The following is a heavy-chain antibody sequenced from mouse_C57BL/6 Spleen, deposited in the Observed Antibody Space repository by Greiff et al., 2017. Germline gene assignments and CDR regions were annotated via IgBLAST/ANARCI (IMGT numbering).Heavy chain of an antibody. D-gene: IGHD3-3*01. V-gene: IGHV1-69*01. CDR2: IDPSDSYT. CDR3: ARDSGRYFDY. Sequence: QVQLQQPGAELVMPGASVKLSCKASGYTFTSYWMHWVKQRPGQGLEWIGEIDPSDSYTNYNQKFKGKSTLTVDKSSSTAYMQLSSLTSEDSAVYYCARDSGRYFDYWGQGTTLTVSS. J-gene: IGHJ2*01. CDR1: GYTFTSYW.